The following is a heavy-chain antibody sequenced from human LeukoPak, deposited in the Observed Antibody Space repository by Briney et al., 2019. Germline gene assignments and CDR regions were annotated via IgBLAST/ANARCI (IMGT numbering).Heavy chain of an antibody. V-gene: IGHV4-59*01. CDR3: ATDRQEGGSGSYWFDP. Sequence: PSETLSLTCTVSRGSITTYYWSWIRQPAGKGLEWIGNVYHSGSTTYNQSLKSRVSMSVDMSKNQFTLNLRSVTAADTATYYCATDRQEGGSGSYWFDPWGQGTQVTVSS. CDR1: RGSITTYY. D-gene: IGHD3-10*01. CDR2: VYHSGST. J-gene: IGHJ5*02.